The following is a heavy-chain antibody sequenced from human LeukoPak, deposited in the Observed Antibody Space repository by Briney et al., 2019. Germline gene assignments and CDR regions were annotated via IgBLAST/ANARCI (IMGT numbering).Heavy chain of an antibody. V-gene: IGHV1-8*01. Sequence: ASVKVSCKASGYTFTSYDINWVRQATGQGLEWMGWMNPNSGNTGYAQKFQGRVTMTRNTSISTAYMELSSLRSEDTAVYYCARGLDWWYYYGMDVWGQGTTITVSS. D-gene: IGHD2-15*01. CDR2: MNPNSGNT. J-gene: IGHJ6*02. CDR1: GYTFTSYD. CDR3: ARGLDWWYYYGMDV.